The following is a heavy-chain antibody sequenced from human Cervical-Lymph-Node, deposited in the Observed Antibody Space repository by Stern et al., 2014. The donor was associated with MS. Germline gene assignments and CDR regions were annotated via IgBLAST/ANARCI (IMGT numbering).Heavy chain of an antibody. CDR1: GFTFSYYQ. Sequence: VQLLESGGGLVKPGGSLRLSCAASGFTFSYYQMSWIRQTPGKGLEWVSYISTSGSAIYYADSVKGRFTISRDNARNSLYLQMNSLRADDTAVYYCARTDGGNSVDSWGQGTLVTVAS. CDR2: ISTSGSAI. V-gene: IGHV3-11*01. CDR3: ARTDGGNSVDS. D-gene: IGHD4-23*01. J-gene: IGHJ4*02.